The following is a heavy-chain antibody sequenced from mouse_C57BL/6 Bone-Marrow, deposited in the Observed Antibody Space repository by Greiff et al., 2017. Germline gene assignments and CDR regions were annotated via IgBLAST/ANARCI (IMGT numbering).Heavy chain of an antibody. V-gene: IGHV1-63*01. CDR3: ARYGDSSGYYYLDY. D-gene: IGHD3-2*02. CDR1: GYTFTNYW. Sequence: QQSGAELVRPGTSVKMSCKASGYTFTNYWTGWAKQRPGHGLEWIGDIYPGGGYTNYNEKFKGKATLTADKSTSTAHTPFSSPTSEDSAIYYCARYGDSSGYYYLDYWGQGTTLTVSS. CDR2: IYPGGGYT. J-gene: IGHJ2*01.